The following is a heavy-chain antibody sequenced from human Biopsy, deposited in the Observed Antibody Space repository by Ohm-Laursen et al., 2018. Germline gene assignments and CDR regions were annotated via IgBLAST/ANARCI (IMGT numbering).Heavy chain of an antibody. CDR3: GNEVHGRDY. J-gene: IGHJ4*02. Sequence: SDTLSLTCPVFGKTFSDYQWSWIRQPPGKGLEWIGQINQAGTTNYNPSLKSRVSISADASKYEFSLRLTSVTAADTAVYLCGNEVHGRDYWGLGAQVTVSS. CDR2: INQAGTT. V-gene: IGHV4-34*08. CDR1: GKTFSDYQ. D-gene: IGHD2-15*01.